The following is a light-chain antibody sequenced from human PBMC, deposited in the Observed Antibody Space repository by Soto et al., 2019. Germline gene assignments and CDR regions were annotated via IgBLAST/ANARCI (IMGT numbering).Light chain of an antibody. CDR3: QQYKSHPSCT. Sequence: DIQMTQSPSTLSASVGDRVTITCRASQSINGWLAWYQQKPGKAPKLLIYDASTMESGVPSRFSGSGSWTEFTLTISSLQPDDFATYYCQQYKSHPSCTFGQGTKLEIE. J-gene: IGKJ2*02. V-gene: IGKV1-5*01. CDR2: DAS. CDR1: QSINGW.